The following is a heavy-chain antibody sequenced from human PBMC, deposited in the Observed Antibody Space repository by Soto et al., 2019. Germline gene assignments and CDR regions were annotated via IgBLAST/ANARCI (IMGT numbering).Heavy chain of an antibody. CDR1: GFIFSNFG. V-gene: IGHV3-33*01. CDR3: ARKLNMRNDYFDS. Sequence: PGGALRLSSAASGFIFSNFGMHWVRQAPGKGLERVAVIWYDGSNKNYADSVKGRFTISRDNSKNTLYLQMNSLRAEDTAVYYCARKLNMRNDYFDSWGQGTLVTVYS. CDR2: IWYDGSNK. J-gene: IGHJ4*02.